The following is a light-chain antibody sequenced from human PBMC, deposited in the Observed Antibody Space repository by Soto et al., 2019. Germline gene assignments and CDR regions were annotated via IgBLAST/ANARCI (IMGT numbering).Light chain of an antibody. J-gene: IGKJ4*01. V-gene: IGKV1-39*01. CDR2: TAS. CDR1: QSISRN. Sequence: IQMTQSPSSLSASVGDRVTITCRASQSISRNLNWYQQKPGKAPELLIYTASNLQSGVPSRFSGSGSGTDIALTISSLQPEDSAVYYCQQSHSSPLSFGGGTKVAFK. CDR3: QQSHSSPLS.